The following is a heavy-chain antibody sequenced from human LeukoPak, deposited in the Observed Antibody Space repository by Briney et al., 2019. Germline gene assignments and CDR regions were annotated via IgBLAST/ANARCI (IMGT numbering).Heavy chain of an antibody. D-gene: IGHD4/OR15-4a*01. CDR3: AKVLPLTFYYMDV. Sequence: PGGSLRLSCVASGVTFGTYGLHWVRQAPGKGLEWVAFIRFDGSDKYYADSVKGRFTISRDNSKNTLYLQMNSLRIEDTAMYYCAKVLPLTFYYMDVWGKGTTVTVSS. CDR1: GVTFGTYG. CDR2: IRFDGSDK. V-gene: IGHV3-30*02. J-gene: IGHJ6*03.